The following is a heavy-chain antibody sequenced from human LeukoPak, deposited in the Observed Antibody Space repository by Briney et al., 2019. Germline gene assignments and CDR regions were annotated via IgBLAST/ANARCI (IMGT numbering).Heavy chain of an antibody. D-gene: IGHD2-8*01. V-gene: IGHV3-21*01. CDR1: GFPFGTYS. CDR2: ISSSPPYI. J-gene: IGHJ4*02. CDR3: ARSRGYCTNGVCYTGTNDY. Sequence: GGSLRLSCAASGFPFGTYSMNWVRQAPGKGLEWVSSISSSPPYIFYADSVKGRFTISRDNAKNSLYLQMNSLRAEDTAVYYCARSRGYCTNGVCYTGTNDYWGQGTLVTVSS.